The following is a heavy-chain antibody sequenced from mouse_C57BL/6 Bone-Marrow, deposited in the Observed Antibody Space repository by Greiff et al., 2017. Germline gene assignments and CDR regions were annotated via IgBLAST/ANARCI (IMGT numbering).Heavy chain of an antibody. CDR3: ESPLYYYGSSGCDY. CDR1: GYTFTSYW. V-gene: IGHV1-64*01. CDR2: IHPNSGST. J-gene: IGHJ3*01. D-gene: IGHD1-1*01. Sequence: VQLQQPGAELVKPGASVKLSCKASGYTFTSYWMHWVKQRPGQGLEWIGLIHPNSGSTNYNEKFKSKATLTVDKSSSTAYMQLSSLTSEDSAVYYCESPLYYYGSSGCDYWGQGTLVTVSA.